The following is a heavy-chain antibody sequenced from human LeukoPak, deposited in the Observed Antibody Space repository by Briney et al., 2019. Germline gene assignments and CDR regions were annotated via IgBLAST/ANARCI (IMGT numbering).Heavy chain of an antibody. CDR1: GYTFSSYA. V-gene: IGHV7-4-1*02. D-gene: IGHD2-2*02. J-gene: IGHJ5*02. CDR3: ARSFVVVPGAIDWFDP. CDR2: INTNTGNP. Sequence: ASVKVSCKASGYTFSSYAMNWLRQSPGQGLEWMVWINTNTGNPVYAQGFTGRFVFSLDTLVRTAYLQINSLKAENTAVYYCARSFVVVPGAIDWFDPWGQGTLVTVSS.